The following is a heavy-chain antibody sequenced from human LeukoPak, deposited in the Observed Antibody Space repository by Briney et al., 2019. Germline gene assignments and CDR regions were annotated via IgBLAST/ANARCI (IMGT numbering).Heavy chain of an antibody. D-gene: IGHD1-14*01. V-gene: IGHV3-30*04. CDR1: GFTFSSYA. J-gene: IGHJ6*03. CDR2: ISYDGGNK. Sequence: PGRSLRLSCAASGFTFSSYAMHWVRQAPGKGLEWVAVISYDGGNKYYADSVKGRFTISRDNSKNTLYLQMNSLRAEDTAVYYCARESTVSEYYMDVWGKGTTVTVSS. CDR3: ARESTVSEYYMDV.